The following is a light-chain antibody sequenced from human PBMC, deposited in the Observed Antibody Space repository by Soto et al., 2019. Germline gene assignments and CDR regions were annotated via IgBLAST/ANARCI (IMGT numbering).Light chain of an antibody. CDR1: SSDVGGYNY. Sequence: QSALTQPASVSGSPGQSITISCTGTSSDVGGYNYVSWYQQHPGKAPKLMIYEVSNRPSGVSNRFSDSKSGNTASLTISGLQAEDEADYYCSSYTASCTLVVFGGGTKPTVL. CDR3: SSYTASCTLVV. J-gene: IGLJ2*01. V-gene: IGLV2-14*01. CDR2: EVS.